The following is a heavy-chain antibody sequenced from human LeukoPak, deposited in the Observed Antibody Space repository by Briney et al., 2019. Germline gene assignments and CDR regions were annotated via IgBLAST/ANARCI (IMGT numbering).Heavy chain of an antibody. CDR1: GFTFSSYE. V-gene: IGHV3-48*03. D-gene: IGHD3-22*01. Sequence: GGSLRLSCAASGFTFSSYEMNWVRQAPGKGLEWVSYISSSGSTIYYADSVKGRFTISRDNAKNSLCLQMNSLRAEDTAVYYCARPGRNYYDSSGTDAFDIWGQGTMVIVSS. J-gene: IGHJ3*02. CDR2: ISSSGSTI. CDR3: ARPGRNYYDSSGTDAFDI.